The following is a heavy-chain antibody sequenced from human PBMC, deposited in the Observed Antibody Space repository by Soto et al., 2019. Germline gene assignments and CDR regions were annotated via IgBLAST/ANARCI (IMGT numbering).Heavy chain of an antibody. CDR1: GFTFSDHN. J-gene: IGHJ4*02. CDR2: IGTGSRVAV. Sequence: GGSLRLSCAASGFTFSDHNMNWVRQAPGKGLEWVSYIGTGSRVAVYYADSVKGRFTISGDNAENLLYLQMNSLRDEDTAVYYCSTDTYSGINYYWGQGTLVTVSS. V-gene: IGHV3-48*02. CDR3: STDTYSGINYY. D-gene: IGHD1-26*01.